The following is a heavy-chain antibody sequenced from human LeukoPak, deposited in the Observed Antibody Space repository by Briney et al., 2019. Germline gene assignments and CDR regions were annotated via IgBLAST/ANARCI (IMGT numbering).Heavy chain of an antibody. Sequence: GGSLRLSCTTSGFTFGDYAMSWVRQAPGKGLEWVGFIRSKTYGGTTEYAASVKGRSIISRDDSKSTAYLQMNSLKTGDTAVYYCASPDFDYWGQGTLVTVSS. CDR1: GFTFGDYA. V-gene: IGHV3-49*04. J-gene: IGHJ4*01. CDR2: IRSKTYGGTT. CDR3: ASPDFDY.